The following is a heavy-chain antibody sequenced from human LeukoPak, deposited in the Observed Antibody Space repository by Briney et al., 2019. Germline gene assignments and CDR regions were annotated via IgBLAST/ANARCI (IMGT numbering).Heavy chain of an antibody. CDR3: ARTNAGYGWYYYYYMDV. CDR1: GGSFSGYY. CDR2: INHSGST. Sequence: SETLSLTCAVYGGSFSGYYWSWIRQPPGRGLEWIGEINHSGSTNYNPSLKSRVTISVDTSKNQFSLKLSSVTAADTAVYYCARTNAGYGWYYYYYMDVWGKGTTVTISS. V-gene: IGHV4-34*01. J-gene: IGHJ6*03. D-gene: IGHD5-18*01.